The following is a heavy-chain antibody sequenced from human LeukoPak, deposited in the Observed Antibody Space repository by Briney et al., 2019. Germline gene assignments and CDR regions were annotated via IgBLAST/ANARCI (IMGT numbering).Heavy chain of an antibody. J-gene: IGHJ4*02. D-gene: IGHD3-3*01. V-gene: IGHV4-34*01. Sequence: SETLSLTCAVYGGSFSAYSWSWIRQPPGKGLEWIGEINHSGSTNYNPSLKSRVTISVDTSKNQFSLKLSSVTAADTAVYYCARVYDFWSGYYAAFDYWGQGTLVTVSS. CDR3: ARVYDFWSGYYAAFDY. CDR1: GGSFSAYS. CDR2: INHSGST.